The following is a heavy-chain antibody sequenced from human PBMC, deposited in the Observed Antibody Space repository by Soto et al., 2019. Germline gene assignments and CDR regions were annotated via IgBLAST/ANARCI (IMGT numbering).Heavy chain of an antibody. V-gene: IGHV3-74*01. CDR1: RFSFRNYW. CDR2: INSDTSDT. CDR3: VCEERFVATFDL. D-gene: IGHD3-10*01. Sequence: EVQLAESGGSLVQPGESLGHSCAASRFSFRNYWMHWVRQARGKGLEWVSRINSDTSDTSYADSVKGRFTVSRDNAKNTLYLQMNSLRVEDTAVYYCVCEERFVATFDLWGQGTLVIVSS. J-gene: IGHJ4*02.